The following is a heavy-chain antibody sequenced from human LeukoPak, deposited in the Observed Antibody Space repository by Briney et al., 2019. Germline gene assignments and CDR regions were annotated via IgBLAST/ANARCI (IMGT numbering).Heavy chain of an antibody. Sequence: SETLSLTCTVSGGSISSYYWSWIRQPAGKGLEWIGRIYTSGSTNYNPSLKSRVTMSVDTSKNQFSLKLSSVTAADTAVYYCAREDYYDSGSYYNPGAFDIWGQGTMVTVSS. V-gene: IGHV4-4*07. J-gene: IGHJ3*02. CDR2: IYTSGST. D-gene: IGHD3-10*01. CDR1: GGSISSYY. CDR3: AREDYYDSGSYYNPGAFDI.